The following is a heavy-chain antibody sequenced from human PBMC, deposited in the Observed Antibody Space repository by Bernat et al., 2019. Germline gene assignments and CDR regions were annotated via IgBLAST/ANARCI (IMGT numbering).Heavy chain of an antibody. D-gene: IGHD1-26*01. Sequence: EVQLVESGGGLVQPGGSLRLSCAASGFTFSTYSMNWVRQAPGKGLEWLSYISGSSNTIYYADSVKGRFTISRDNAKNSLYLEMNSLRVEDSAVYYCARDGPILVATRFDYWGQGTLVTVSS. CDR1: GFTFSTYS. J-gene: IGHJ4*02. CDR2: ISGSSNTI. V-gene: IGHV3-48*01. CDR3: ARDGPILVATRFDY.